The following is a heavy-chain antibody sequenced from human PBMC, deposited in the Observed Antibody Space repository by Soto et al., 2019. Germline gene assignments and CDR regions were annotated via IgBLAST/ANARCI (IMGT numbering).Heavy chain of an antibody. Sequence: PSETLSLTCAVYGGSFSGYYWSWIRQPPGKGLEWIGEINHSGSTNYNPSLKSRVTISVDTSKNQFSLKLSSVTAADTAVYYCGRDTGGNPFQGLDYWGLGTLVTVSS. J-gene: IGHJ4*02. V-gene: IGHV4-34*01. D-gene: IGHD3-16*01. CDR3: GRDTGGNPFQGLDY. CDR2: INHSGST. CDR1: GGSFSGYY.